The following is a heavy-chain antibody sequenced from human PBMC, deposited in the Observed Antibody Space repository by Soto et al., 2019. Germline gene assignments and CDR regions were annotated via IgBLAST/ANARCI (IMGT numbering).Heavy chain of an antibody. CDR3: ARGKDSSGYYSDPDDY. D-gene: IGHD3-22*01. J-gene: IGHJ4*02. CDR1: GYTFTSYG. Sequence: ASVKVSCKASGYTFTSYGISWVRQAPGQGLEWMGIINPSGGSTSYAQKFQGRVTMTRDTSTSTVYMELSSLRSEDTAVYYCARGKDSSGYYSDPDDYWGQGTLVTVSS. V-gene: IGHV1-46*01. CDR2: INPSGGST.